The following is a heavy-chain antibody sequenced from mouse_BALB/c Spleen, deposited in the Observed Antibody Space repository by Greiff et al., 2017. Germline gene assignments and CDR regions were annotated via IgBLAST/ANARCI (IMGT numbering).Heavy chain of an antibody. V-gene: IGHV1-77*01. D-gene: IGHD2-4*01. J-gene: IGHJ4*01. CDR2: IYPGSGST. CDR1: GYTFTDYV. Sequence: VQRVESGPELVKPGASVKMSCKASGYTFTDYVISWVKQRTGQGLEWIGEIYPGSGSTYYNEKFKGKATLTADKSSNTAYMQLSSLTSEDSAVYFCARGDYDGTFYYAMDYWGQGTSVTVSS. CDR3: ARGDYDGTFYYAMDY.